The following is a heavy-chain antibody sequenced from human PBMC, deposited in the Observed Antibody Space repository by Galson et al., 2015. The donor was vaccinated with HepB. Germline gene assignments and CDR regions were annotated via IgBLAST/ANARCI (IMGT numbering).Heavy chain of an antibody. Sequence: SLRLSCAASGFTFSTYSMNWVRQAPGKGLEWVSSISSSSSYIYYADSMKGRFTISRDNAKNSLYLQMNSLRAEDTAVYYCARGSGSARDHYMDVWGKGTTVTVS. D-gene: IGHD6-25*01. CDR1: GFTFSTYS. CDR2: ISSSSSYI. J-gene: IGHJ6*03. CDR3: ARGSGSARDHYMDV. V-gene: IGHV3-21*04.